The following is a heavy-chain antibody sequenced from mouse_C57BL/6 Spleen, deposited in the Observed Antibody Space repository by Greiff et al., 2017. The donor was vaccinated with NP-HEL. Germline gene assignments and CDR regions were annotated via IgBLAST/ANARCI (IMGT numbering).Heavy chain of an antibody. V-gene: IGHV5-17*01. CDR3: ARDYYGSSRAWFAY. CDR1: GFTFSDYG. CDR2: ISSGSSTI. Sequence: EVKVVESGGGLVKPGGSLKLSCAASGFTFSDYGMHWVRQAPEKGLEWVAYISSGSSTIYYAATVTGRFTISRDNAKNTLFLQMTSLRSEATAMYYCARDYYGSSRAWFAYWGQGTLVTVSA. J-gene: IGHJ3*01. D-gene: IGHD1-1*01.